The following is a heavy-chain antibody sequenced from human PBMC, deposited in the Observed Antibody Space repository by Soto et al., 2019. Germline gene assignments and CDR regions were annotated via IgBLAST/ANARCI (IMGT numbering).Heavy chain of an antibody. CDR1: GFTFSSYS. J-gene: IGHJ5*02. CDR3: AREGYYLRSSWPYNSFDL. CDR2: ISSSSSTI. V-gene: IGHV3-48*01. D-gene: IGHD6-13*01. Sequence: GSLRLACAASGFTFSSYSMNWVLQAPGEGLEWVSYISSSSSTIYYADSVKGRFTISRDNAKNSLYLQMNSLRAEDTAVYYCAREGYYLRSSWPYNSFDLWGKGTLVTVSS.